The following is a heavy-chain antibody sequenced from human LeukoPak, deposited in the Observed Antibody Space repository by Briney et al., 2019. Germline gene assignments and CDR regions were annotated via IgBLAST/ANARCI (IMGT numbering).Heavy chain of an antibody. V-gene: IGHV4-34*01. J-gene: IGHJ4*02. CDR1: GGSFSGYN. Sequence: SETLSLTCAVYGGSFSGYNWTWIRQPPGKGLEWIGEINHSGSTNYNPSLKSRVTISVDTSKNQFSLKLSSVTAADTAVYYCARGKGSGWTFDYWGQGTLVTVSS. CDR3: ARGKGSGWTFDY. CDR2: INHSGST. D-gene: IGHD6-19*01.